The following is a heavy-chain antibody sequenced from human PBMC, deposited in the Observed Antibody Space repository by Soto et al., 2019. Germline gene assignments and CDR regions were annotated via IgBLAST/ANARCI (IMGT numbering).Heavy chain of an antibody. Sequence: GGSLRLSCAASGFTFSSYGMHWVRQAPGKGLEWVAVISYDGSNKYYADSVKGRFTISRDNSKNTLYLQMNSLRAEDTAVYYCAKVGYTNYYGMDVWGQGTTVTVSS. J-gene: IGHJ6*02. V-gene: IGHV3-30*18. CDR1: GFTFSSYG. CDR3: AKVGYTNYYGMDV. D-gene: IGHD6-13*01. CDR2: ISYDGSNK.